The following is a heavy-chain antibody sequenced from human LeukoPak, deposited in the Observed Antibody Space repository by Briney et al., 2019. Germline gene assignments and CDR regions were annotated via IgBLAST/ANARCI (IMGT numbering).Heavy chain of an antibody. D-gene: IGHD3-3*01. CDR3: ARVFPPRPLDY. V-gene: IGHV3-21*01. CDR1: GFTFSNYS. J-gene: IGHJ4*02. CDR2: ISSSSSYI. Sequence: GGSLRLSCAASGFTFSNYSMNWVRQAPGKGLEWVSSISSSSSYIYYADSVKGRFTISRDNAKNSLYLQMNSLRAEDTAVYYCARVFPPRPLDYWGQGTLVTVSS.